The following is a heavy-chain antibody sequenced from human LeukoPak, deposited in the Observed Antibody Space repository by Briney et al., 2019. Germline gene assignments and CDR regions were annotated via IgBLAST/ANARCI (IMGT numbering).Heavy chain of an antibody. J-gene: IGHJ4*02. CDR1: GFPFSDVW. D-gene: IGHD3-22*01. CDR3: TTDWYYYDNSGYYPIF. V-gene: IGHV3-15*01. CDR2: KSKADGGTA. Sequence: GGSLRLPCAASGFPFSDVWMSWVRQAPGKGLEWVGRKSKADGGTADYAAPLKGRFTFSRDDSKNTLYLEMKSLKTEDTAVYYCTTDWYYYDNSGYYPIFWGQGTLVTVSS.